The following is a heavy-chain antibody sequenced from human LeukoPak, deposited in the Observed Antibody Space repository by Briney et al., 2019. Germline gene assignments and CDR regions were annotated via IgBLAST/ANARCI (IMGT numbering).Heavy chain of an antibody. CDR2: IYTSGST. D-gene: IGHD1-26*01. CDR3: AREIVGAITGYYYYYYMDV. J-gene: IGHJ6*03. V-gene: IGHV4-4*07. Sequence: PSETLSLTCTVSGDSISSYYWSWIRQPAGKGLEWIGRIYTSGSTNYNPSLKSRVTMSVDTSKNQFSLKLSSVTAADTAVYYCAREIVGAITGYYYYYYMDVWGKGTTVTVSS. CDR1: GDSISSYY.